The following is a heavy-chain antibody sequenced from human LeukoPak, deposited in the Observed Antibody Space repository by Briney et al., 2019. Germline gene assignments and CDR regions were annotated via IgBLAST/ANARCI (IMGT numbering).Heavy chain of an antibody. J-gene: IGHJ4*02. Sequence: ASVKVSCKASRNTVITYPLHWLRQAPELRPEWMGWISVDHNKTNFSQKFQDRVTITRDTCATTAYMELSSLRSEDTAVYYCARAEDGGDYWGQGTLVTVSS. V-gene: IGHV1-3*01. CDR2: ISVDHNKT. CDR3: ARAEDGGDY. CDR1: RNTVITYP. D-gene: IGHD4-23*01.